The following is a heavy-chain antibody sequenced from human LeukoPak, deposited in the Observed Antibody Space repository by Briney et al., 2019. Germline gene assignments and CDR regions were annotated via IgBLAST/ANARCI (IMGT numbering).Heavy chain of an antibody. J-gene: IGHJ3*02. Sequence: GGSLRLSCAASGFTFSDHHMDWVRQAPGKGLEWVAVIWYDGSNKYYADSVKGRFTISRDNSKNTLYLQMNSLRAEDTAVYYCARDIRIAARPVAFDIWGQGTMVTVSS. CDR3: ARDIRIAARPVAFDI. V-gene: IGHV3-33*08. CDR1: GFTFSDHH. D-gene: IGHD6-6*01. CDR2: IWYDGSNK.